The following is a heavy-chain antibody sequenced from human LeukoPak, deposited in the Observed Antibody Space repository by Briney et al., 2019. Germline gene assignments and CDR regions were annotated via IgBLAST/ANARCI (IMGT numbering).Heavy chain of an antibody. CDR1: GFTVSSNY. CDR2: IYSGGST. J-gene: IGHJ6*02. CDR3: ARSYSNHLFGMDV. V-gene: IGHV3-66*01. Sequence: GGSLRLSCAASGFTVSSNYMSWVRQAPGKGLEWVSVIYSGGSTYYADSVKGRVAISRDNSNNTVFLQMNIVRAEDTAVYYCARSYSNHLFGMDVWGQGTTVTVSS. D-gene: IGHD4-11*01.